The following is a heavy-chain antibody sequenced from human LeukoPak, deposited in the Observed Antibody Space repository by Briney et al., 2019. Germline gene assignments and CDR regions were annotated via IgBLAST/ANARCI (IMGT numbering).Heavy chain of an antibody. CDR1: GFTFSNYA. CDR3: ARDSLQYYYDSSGYYEY. J-gene: IGHJ4*02. D-gene: IGHD3-22*01. CDR2: ISTSGGST. V-gene: IGHV3-23*01. Sequence: GGSLRLSCAASGFTFSNYAMSWVRQAPGKGLEWVSAISTSGGSTYYADSVKGRFTISRDNSKNTLYLQMNSLRAEDTAVYYCARDSLQYYYDSSGYYEYWGQGTLVTVSS.